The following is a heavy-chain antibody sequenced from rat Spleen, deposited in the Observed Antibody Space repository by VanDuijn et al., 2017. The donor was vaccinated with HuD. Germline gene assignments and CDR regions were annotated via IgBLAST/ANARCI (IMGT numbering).Heavy chain of an antibody. CDR2: IWTGGST. CDR3: ARGRTYYGYDY. Sequence: QVQLKESGPGLVEPSQTLSLTCTVSGLSLSSNSVSWIRQPPGKGLEWMGVIWTGGSTDYNSALKSRLSISRDTSKSQVFLKMNNLQTEDTAMYFCARGRTYYGYDYWGQGVMVTVSS. V-gene: IGHV2-1*01. D-gene: IGHD1-9*01. CDR1: GLSLSSNS. J-gene: IGHJ2*01.